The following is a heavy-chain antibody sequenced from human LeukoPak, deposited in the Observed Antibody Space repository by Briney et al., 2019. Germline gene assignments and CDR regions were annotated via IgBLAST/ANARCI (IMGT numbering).Heavy chain of an antibody. Sequence: GASVKVSCKVSGYTLTELSMHWVRQAPGKGLEWIGGFDPEDGETIYAQKFQGRVTMTEDTSTDTAYMELSSLRSEDTAVYYCATALLYYYDSSGYNFDYWGQGTLVTVSS. CDR2: FDPEDGET. D-gene: IGHD3-22*01. J-gene: IGHJ4*02. CDR3: ATALLYYYDSSGYNFDY. CDR1: GYTLTELS. V-gene: IGHV1-24*01.